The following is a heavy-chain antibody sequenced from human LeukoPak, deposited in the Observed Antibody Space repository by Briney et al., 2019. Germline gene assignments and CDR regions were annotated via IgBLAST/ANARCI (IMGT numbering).Heavy chain of an antibody. CDR2: VNHSSST. CDR3: SSGNRKNCYDSSGYWRY. J-gene: IGHJ4*02. V-gene: IGHV4-34*01. D-gene: IGHD3-22*01. Sequence: SETLSLTCAVYGGSFSGYYLSWIRHPPGKGLEWILEVNHSSSTNYNPSLKSRVNISLHTPKKQLSLKLISITTADTPEYYSSSGNRKNCYDSSGYWRYWGQGTLV. CDR1: GGSFSGYY.